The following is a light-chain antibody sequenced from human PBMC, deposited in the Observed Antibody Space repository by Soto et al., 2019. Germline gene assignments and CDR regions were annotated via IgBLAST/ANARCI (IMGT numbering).Light chain of an antibody. CDR1: QSVSRRY. Sequence: EVVLTQSPGTLSLSPGERATLSCGASQSVSRRYLAWYQQKPGQAPRLLIYGASTRATGAPDRFSGSGSGADFTLTISRLEPEDFAVYYCQKFGSSWTFGQGTKVDI. CDR2: GAS. V-gene: IGKV3-20*01. CDR3: QKFGSSWT. J-gene: IGKJ1*01.